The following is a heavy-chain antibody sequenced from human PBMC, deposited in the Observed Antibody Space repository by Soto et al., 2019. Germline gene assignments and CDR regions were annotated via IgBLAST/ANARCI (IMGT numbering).Heavy chain of an antibody. CDR1: GFTFSSYA. J-gene: IGHJ6*02. CDR2: ISYDGSNK. Sequence: PGGSLRLSCAASGFTFSSYAMHWVRQAPGKGLEWVAVISYDGSNKYYADSVKGRFTISRDNSKNTLYLQMNSLRAEDTAVYYCAKGYYDSSGPDGMDVWGQGTTVTVSS. D-gene: IGHD3-22*01. V-gene: IGHV3-30-3*01. CDR3: AKGYYDSSGPDGMDV.